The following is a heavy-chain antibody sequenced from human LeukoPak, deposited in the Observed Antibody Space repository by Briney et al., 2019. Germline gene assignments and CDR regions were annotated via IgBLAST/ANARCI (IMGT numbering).Heavy chain of an antibody. CDR3: ARAGRGSSSTWSYDY. CDR1: HYSVVSGYY. Sequence: SETLSLTCNVFHYSVVSGYYWGWIRQTPGKGLEWIGSIYHGGNTYYNPSLKSRVTISVDTSKNQFSLKLSSVTAADTAVYYCARAGRGSSSTWSYDYWGQGTLVTVSS. J-gene: IGHJ4*02. D-gene: IGHD6-13*01. V-gene: IGHV4-38-2*02. CDR2: IYHGGNT.